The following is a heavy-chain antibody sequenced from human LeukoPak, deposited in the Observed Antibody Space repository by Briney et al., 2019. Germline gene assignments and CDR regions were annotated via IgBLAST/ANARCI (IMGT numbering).Heavy chain of an antibody. V-gene: IGHV3-23*01. CDR2: ISGSGGST. CDR3: ARDPYGSGSYLWYFDY. Sequence: GGSLRLSCAASGFTFSSYAMSWVRQAPGKGLEWVSAISGSGGSTYYADSVRGRFTISRDNSKNTLYLQMNSLRAEDTAAYYCARDPYGSGSYLWYFDYWGQGTLVTVSS. J-gene: IGHJ4*02. D-gene: IGHD3-10*01. CDR1: GFTFSSYA.